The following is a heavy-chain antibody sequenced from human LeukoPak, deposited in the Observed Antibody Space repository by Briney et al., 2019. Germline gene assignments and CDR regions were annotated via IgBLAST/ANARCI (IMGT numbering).Heavy chain of an antibody. CDR1: GFTFSNYN. J-gene: IGHJ6*02. V-gene: IGHV3-21*01. D-gene: IGHD1-14*01. Sequence: GSLRLSCAASGFTFSNYNMNWVRQAPGKGLAWVASISSSTNYIYYADSVKGRFTTSRDNAKNSLYLQMNSLRAEYTAVYYCARGYDVWGQGNTVTVSS. CDR2: ISSSTNYI. CDR3: ARGYDV.